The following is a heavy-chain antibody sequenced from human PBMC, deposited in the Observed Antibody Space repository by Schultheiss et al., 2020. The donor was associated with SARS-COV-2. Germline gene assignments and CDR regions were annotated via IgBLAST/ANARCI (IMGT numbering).Heavy chain of an antibody. V-gene: IGHV4-34*01. CDR3: ARGLWFGEFLDY. J-gene: IGHJ4*02. Sequence: SETLSLTCTVSGGSISNYYWNWIRQPPGKGLEWIGEINHTGGTNYNPSLKSRVTISVDTSKNQFSLKLSSVTAADTAVYYCARGLWFGEFLDYWGQGTLVTVSS. CDR2: INHTGGT. CDR1: GGSISNYY. D-gene: IGHD3-10*01.